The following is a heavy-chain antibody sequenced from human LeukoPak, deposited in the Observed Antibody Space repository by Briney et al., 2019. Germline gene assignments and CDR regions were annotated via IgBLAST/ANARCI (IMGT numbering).Heavy chain of an antibody. CDR3: ARANLGAFDV. CDR2: SNSDGSTT. D-gene: IGHD4/OR15-4a*01. CDR1: GFTFSSYW. V-gene: IGHV3-74*01. J-gene: IGHJ3*01. Sequence: GSLRLSCAASGFTFSSYWMHWVRQAPGKGLVWVSRSNSDGSTTNYADSVKGRFTISIDNARNTLFLQMNSLRAEDTAVYYCARANLGAFDVWGQGTMVTVSS.